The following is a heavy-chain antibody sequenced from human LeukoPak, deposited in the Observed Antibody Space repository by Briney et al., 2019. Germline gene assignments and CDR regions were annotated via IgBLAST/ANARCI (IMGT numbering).Heavy chain of an antibody. D-gene: IGHD2/OR15-2a*01. J-gene: IGHJ4*02. CDR1: GGSISSGDYY. CDR3: ARWATTIYRVDY. CDR2: IYYSGST. Sequence: SQTLSLTCTVSGGSISSGDYYWSWIRQPPGKGLEWIGYIYYSGSTYYNPSLKSRVTISVDTSKNQFSLKLSSVTAADTAVYYCARWATTIYRVDYWGQGTLVTVSS. V-gene: IGHV4-30-4*08.